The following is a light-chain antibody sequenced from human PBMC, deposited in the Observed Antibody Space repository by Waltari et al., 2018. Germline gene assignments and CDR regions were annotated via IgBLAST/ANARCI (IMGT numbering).Light chain of an antibody. CDR2: QDT. CDR3: LAWDSSTAWV. J-gene: IGLJ3*02. CDR1: KLGDKS. Sequence: SYDLTQPPSVSVSPGQTASITCPGDKLGDKSASWYQQKPGQSPVLVIYQDTKRPSGIPERFSGSNSGNTATLTISGTQGMDEADYYCLAWDSSTAWVFGGGTKLTVL. V-gene: IGLV3-1*01.